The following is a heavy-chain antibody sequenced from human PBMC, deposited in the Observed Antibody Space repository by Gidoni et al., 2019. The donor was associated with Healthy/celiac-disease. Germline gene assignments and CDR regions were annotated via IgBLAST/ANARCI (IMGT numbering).Heavy chain of an antibody. D-gene: IGHD6-6*01. CDR1: GDSIRGGTYH. CDR2: IYTSGST. CDR3: AREGGQYSSSSGYYYYDMDV. V-gene: IGHV4-61*02. J-gene: IGHJ6*02. Sequence: QVQLQESGPGLVKPSPTLSLTCTVSGDSIRGGTYHWSWIRQPAGKGLEWIGRIYTSGSTNYNPSLKSRVTISVDTSKNQFSLKLSSVTAADTAVYYCAREGGQYSSSSGYYYYDMDVWGQGTTVTVSS.